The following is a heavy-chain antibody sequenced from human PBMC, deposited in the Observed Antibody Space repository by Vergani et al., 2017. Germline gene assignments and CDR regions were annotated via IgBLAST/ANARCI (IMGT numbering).Heavy chain of an antibody. Sequence: VQLLESGGGLVQPGGSLRLSCAASGFTLSNYVMHWVRQAPGEGLEWAAFISYDGSDRNYADSVKGRFTISRDNSKNTLYLQMNSLRAEDKAVYYCARDRSTRDAFDIWGQGTMVTVSS. CDR1: GFTLSNYV. D-gene: IGHD5/OR15-5a*01. V-gene: IGHV3-30*04. CDR3: ARDRSTRDAFDI. CDR2: ISYDGSDR. J-gene: IGHJ3*02.